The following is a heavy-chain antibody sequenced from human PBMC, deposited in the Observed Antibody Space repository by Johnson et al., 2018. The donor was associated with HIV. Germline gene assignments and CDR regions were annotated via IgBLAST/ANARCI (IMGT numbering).Heavy chain of an antibody. J-gene: IGHJ3*02. CDR3: AKDGATRAFDI. V-gene: IGHV3-30*18. CDR2: TSNDGSNK. CDR1: GFTFDDYG. Sequence: VQLVESGGGVVRPGGSLRLSCAASGFTFDDYGMSWVRQAPGKGLEWVAVTSNDGSNKYYADSVKGRFTIYRDNSKNTLHLQMNSLRAEDTAVYYCAKDGATRAFDIWGQGTMVTVSS. D-gene: IGHD1-26*01.